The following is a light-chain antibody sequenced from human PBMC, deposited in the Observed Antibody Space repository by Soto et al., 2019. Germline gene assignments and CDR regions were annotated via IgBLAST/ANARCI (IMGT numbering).Light chain of an antibody. CDR1: QSISNY. V-gene: IGKV1-9*01. J-gene: IGKJ4*01. Sequence: DIQMTQSPSSLSASVVDRVTITFLASQSISNYLAWYQQKPVKAPDLLIDSASTLQSGVPSRFSGSGSETEFSLTIRALQPEDFATYYCQQLSRYPLTFGGGTKVDIK. CDR2: SAS. CDR3: QQLSRYPLT.